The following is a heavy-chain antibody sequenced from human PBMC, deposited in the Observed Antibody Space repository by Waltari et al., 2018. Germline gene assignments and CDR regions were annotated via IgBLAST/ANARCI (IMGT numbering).Heavy chain of an antibody. J-gene: IGHJ6*02. Sequence: EVQLVESGGGLVQSGGSLRLSCATSGFHFSFYDMPWVRQAQGKGLEWLSYISVGSATIYYADSVKGRFSISRDDARNSLFLEINSLRAEDSAVYYCARAGEFRSYYYAMDVWGQGTAVSVSS. CDR3: ARAGEFRSYYYAMDV. CDR2: ISVGSATI. V-gene: IGHV3-48*03. D-gene: IGHD3-10*01. CDR1: GFHFSFYD.